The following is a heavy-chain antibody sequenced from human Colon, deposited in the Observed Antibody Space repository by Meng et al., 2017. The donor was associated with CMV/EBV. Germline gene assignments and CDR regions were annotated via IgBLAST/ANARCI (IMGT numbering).Heavy chain of an antibody. CDR1: GFTFDDYA. CDR3: VKDFGGELTDAFAI. J-gene: IGHJ3*02. Sequence: SLKISRAASGFTFDDYAMHWVRQVPGKGLEWVSGINWNSYTIGYADSVKGRFTISRDNAKNSLYLQMNSLRAEDTALYYCVKDFGGELTDAFAIWGQGSMVTVSS. V-gene: IGHV3-9*01. CDR2: INWNSYTI. D-gene: IGHD3-10*01.